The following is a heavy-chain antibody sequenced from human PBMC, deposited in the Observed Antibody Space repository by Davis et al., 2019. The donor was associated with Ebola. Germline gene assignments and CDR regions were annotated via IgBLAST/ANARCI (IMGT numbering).Heavy chain of an antibody. J-gene: IGHJ4*02. D-gene: IGHD2-15*01. Sequence: PGGSLRLSCAASGFTFSDYHMSWIRQAPGKGLEWVSAISGSGGSTYYADSVKGRFTISRDNSKNTLYLQMNSLRAEDTAVYYCARGGGYLDYWGQGTLVTVSS. V-gene: IGHV3-23*01. CDR2: ISGSGGST. CDR1: GFTFSDYH. CDR3: ARGGGYLDY.